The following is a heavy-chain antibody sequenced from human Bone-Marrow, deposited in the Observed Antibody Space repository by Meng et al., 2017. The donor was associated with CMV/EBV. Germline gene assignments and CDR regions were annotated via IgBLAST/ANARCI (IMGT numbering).Heavy chain of an antibody. CDR2: IYYSGST. CDR1: GGSVSSGSYY. CDR3: ARRIVVVPAATPLYYYYGMDV. D-gene: IGHD2-2*01. J-gene: IGHJ6*02. Sequence: GSLRLSCTVSGGSVSSGSYYWSWIRQPPGKGLEWIGYIYYSGSTNYNPSLKSRVTISVDTSKNHFSLKLSSVTAADTAVYYCARRIVVVPAATPLYYYYGMDVWGQGITVTVSS. V-gene: IGHV4-61*01.